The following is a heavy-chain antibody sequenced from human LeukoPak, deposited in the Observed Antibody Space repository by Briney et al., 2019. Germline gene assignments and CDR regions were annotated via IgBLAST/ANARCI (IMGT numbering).Heavy chain of an antibody. V-gene: IGHV1-2*02. CDR3: TRGSETNLAGPTSSVFDN. CDR1: GYTFTGYY. Sequence: ASVKVSCKASGYTFTGYYMHWVRQAPGQGLEWMGWINPNSGGTNYAQKFQGRVTLTRDTSSSTGYMELSRLRSDDTAVYYCTRGSETNLAGPTSSVFDNWGQGTLVTITS. CDR2: INPNSGGT. D-gene: IGHD1-26*01. J-gene: IGHJ4*02.